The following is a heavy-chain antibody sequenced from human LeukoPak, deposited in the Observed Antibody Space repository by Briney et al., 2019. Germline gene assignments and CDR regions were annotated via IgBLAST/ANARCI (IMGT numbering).Heavy chain of an antibody. CDR3: AKAGRGSGSYQDFDY. V-gene: IGHV3-21*01. CDR1: GFTFSSYS. D-gene: IGHD3-10*01. J-gene: IGHJ4*02. Sequence: PGGSLRLSCAASGFTFSSYSMNWVRQAPGKGLEWVSSISSSSSYIYYADSVKGRFTISRDNAKNSLYLQMNSLGAEDTAVYYCAKAGRGSGSYQDFDYWGQGTLVTVSS. CDR2: ISSSSSYI.